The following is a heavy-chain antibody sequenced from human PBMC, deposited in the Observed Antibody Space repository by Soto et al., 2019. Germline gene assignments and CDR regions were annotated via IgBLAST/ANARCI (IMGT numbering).Heavy chain of an antibody. V-gene: IGHV4-34*01. CDR2: INESGGT. CDR3: ASHRGSWGSFRYRWFDP. J-gene: IGHJ5*02. D-gene: IGHD3-16*02. Sequence: SETLSLTCAVYGGSLSSYHWSWIRQSPGKGLEWIGEINESGGTNYSPSLKSRVTISADTSKNQFSLTLNSVTAADTAVYYCASHRGSWGSFRYRWFDPWGQGTVVTVSS. CDR1: GGSLSSYH.